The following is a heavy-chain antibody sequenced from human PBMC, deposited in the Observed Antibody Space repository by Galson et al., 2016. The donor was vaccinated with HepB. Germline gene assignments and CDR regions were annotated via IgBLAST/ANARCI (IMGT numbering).Heavy chain of an antibody. V-gene: IGHV3-23*01. CDR1: GFTFGRFA. CDR3: AKQALIVSGRHMDV. D-gene: IGHD3-16*02. Sequence: SLRLSCAASGFTFGRFAMSWVRQAPGKGLEWVASLSGSGDNTYYADSVKGRFTISRDNSKNTQYLQMNSVRAEDTAVYYLAKQALIVSGRHMDVWGQGTTVTVSS. CDR2: LSGSGDNT. J-gene: IGHJ6*02.